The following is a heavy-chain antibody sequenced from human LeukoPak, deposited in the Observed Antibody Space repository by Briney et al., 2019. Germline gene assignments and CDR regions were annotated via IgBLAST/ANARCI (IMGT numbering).Heavy chain of an antibody. J-gene: IGHJ5*02. CDR2: ISAYNGNT. V-gene: IGHV1-18*01. Sequence: ASLKVSCKASGYTFTSYGIRWVRQAPGQGLEWMGWISAYNGNTNYAQKLQGRVTMTTDTSTSTAYMELRSLRSDDTAVYYCAREIVATRKGGFDPWGQGTLVTVSS. CDR3: AREIVATRKGGFDP. CDR1: GYTFTSYG. D-gene: IGHD5-12*01.